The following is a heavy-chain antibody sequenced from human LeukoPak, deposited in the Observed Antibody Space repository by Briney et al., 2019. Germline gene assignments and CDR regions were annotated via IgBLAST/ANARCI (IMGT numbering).Heavy chain of an antibody. CDR1: GFTFSSYS. CDR2: ISSSSSTI. J-gene: IGHJ4*02. V-gene: IGHV3-48*04. D-gene: IGHD1-26*01. Sequence: QPGGSLRLSCAASGFTFSSYSMNWVRQAPGKGLEWVSYISSSSSTIYYADSVKGRFTISRDNAKNSLYLQMNSLRAEDTAVYYCARGEGSGSYYVLFDYWGQGTLVTVSS. CDR3: ARGEGSGSYYVLFDY.